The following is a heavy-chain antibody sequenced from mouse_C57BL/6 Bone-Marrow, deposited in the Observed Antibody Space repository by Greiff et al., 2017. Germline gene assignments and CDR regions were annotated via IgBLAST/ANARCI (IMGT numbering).Heavy chain of an antibody. J-gene: IGHJ1*03. CDR3: ASPSYYSNWYFDV. Sequence: QVQLKQSGPELVKPGASVKISCKASGYSFTSSYIHWVKQRPGQGLEWIGWIYPGSGNTKYNEKFTGKATLTADTSSSTAYMQLSSLTSEDSAVYYCASPSYYSNWYFDVWGTGTTVTVSS. CDR2: IYPGSGNT. D-gene: IGHD2-5*01. CDR1: GYSFTSSY. V-gene: IGHV1-66*01.